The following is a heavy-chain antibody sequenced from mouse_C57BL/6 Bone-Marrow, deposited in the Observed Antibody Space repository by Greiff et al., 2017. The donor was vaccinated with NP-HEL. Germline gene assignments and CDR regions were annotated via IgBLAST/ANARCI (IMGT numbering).Heavy chain of an antibody. CDR2: IRYSGST. CDR3: ARSRYGSSYYAMDD. Sequence: EVQLQESGPGLAKPSQSLSLTCSVTGYSITSDYCTWIRKFPGNKLEYMGYIRYSGSTYYNPSTKSRISLTRDTSKNQYYLQLNSVTTEDTATYDCARSRYGSSYYAMDDWGQGTSVTVSS. CDR1: GYSITSDY. V-gene: IGHV3-8*01. J-gene: IGHJ4*01. D-gene: IGHD1-1*01.